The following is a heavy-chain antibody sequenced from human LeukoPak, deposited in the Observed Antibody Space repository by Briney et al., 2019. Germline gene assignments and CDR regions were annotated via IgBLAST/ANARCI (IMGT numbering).Heavy chain of an antibody. CDR3: AKDRRELDVFDI. V-gene: IGHV3-23*01. J-gene: IGHJ3*02. CDR2: MCGSGRTT. Sequence: PGGSLRLSCAASGFTFNTYAMSGVRQAPGKGLEWVSGMCGSGRTTYYADSVKGRFTISRDNSKNTLFVQMNRLRAEDTAVYYCAKDRRELDVFDIWGRGTMVTVYS. CDR1: GFTFNTYA.